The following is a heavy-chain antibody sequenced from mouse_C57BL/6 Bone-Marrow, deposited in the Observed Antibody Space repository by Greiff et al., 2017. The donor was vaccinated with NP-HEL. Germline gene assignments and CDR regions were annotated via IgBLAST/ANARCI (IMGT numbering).Heavy chain of an antibody. CDR1: GFTFSSYA. V-gene: IGHV5-6*01. Sequence: EVNVVESGGDLVKPGGSLKLSCAASGFTFSSYAMSWVSQTPDKRLEWVATISSGDSYTCYPDSVKGRFTISRDNAKNTLYLQMSSLKSEDTAMYYCARPSPFGYWGQGNLVTVSA. J-gene: IGHJ3*01. CDR3: ARPSPFGY. CDR2: ISSGDSYT.